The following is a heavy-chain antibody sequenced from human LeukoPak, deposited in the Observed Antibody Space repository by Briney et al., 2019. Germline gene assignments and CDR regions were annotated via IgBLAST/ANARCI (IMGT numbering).Heavy chain of an antibody. Sequence: PSETLSLTCTVSGGSISGYYWSWIRQPPGKGLEWIGYLYYSGSTNYNPSLKSRVTISVDTSKNQFSLKLSSVTAADTAVYYCARDEASAYGSGSYLSWGQGTLVTVSS. CDR2: LYYSGST. D-gene: IGHD3-10*01. CDR1: GGSISGYY. V-gene: IGHV4-59*01. J-gene: IGHJ5*02. CDR3: ARDEASAYGSGSYLS.